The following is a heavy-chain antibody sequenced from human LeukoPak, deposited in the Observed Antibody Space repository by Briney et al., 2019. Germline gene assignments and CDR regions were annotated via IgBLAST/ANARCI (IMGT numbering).Heavy chain of an antibody. CDR2: IIPIFGTA. D-gene: IGHD6-13*01. J-gene: IGHJ4*02. CDR3: ATGRTAAGIYFDY. CDR1: GGTFSSYA. V-gene: IGHV1-69*13. Sequence: GASVKVSCKASGGTFSSYAISWVRQAPGQGLEWMGGIIPIFGTANYAQKFQGRVTITADGSTSTAYMELSSLRSEDTAVYYCATGRTAAGIYFDYWGQGTLVTVSS.